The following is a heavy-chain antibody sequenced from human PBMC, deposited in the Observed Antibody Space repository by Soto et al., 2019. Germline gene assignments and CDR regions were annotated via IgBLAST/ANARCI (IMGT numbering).Heavy chain of an antibody. V-gene: IGHV1-2*02. D-gene: IGHD2-2*03. CDR2: INPNSGGT. CDR1: GYSFTDYY. CDR3: ARGGYCDTVNSYEGYYYGMDV. Sequence: QVQMVQSGAEVKKPGASVRVSCKTSGYSFTDYYIHWVRQAPGQGLEWMGWINPNSGGTNYARKFQGRVTLNRDTSSNTAYMELSSLTSDETAVFHCARGGYCDTVNSYEGYYYGMDVWCQGTTVSVSS. J-gene: IGHJ6*02.